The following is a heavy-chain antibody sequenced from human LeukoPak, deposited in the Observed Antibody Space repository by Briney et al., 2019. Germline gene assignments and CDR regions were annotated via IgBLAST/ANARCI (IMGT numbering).Heavy chain of an antibody. CDR1: GGSFSGYY. CDR2: INHSGST. V-gene: IGHV4-34*01. Sequence: PSETLSLTCAVYGGSFSGYYWSWIRQPPGKGLEWIGEINHSGSTNYNPSLKSRVTISVDTSKNQFSLKLSSVTAADTAVYYCARSKEVRGVTLDRFDPWGQGTLVTVSS. CDR3: ARSKEVRGVTLDRFDP. D-gene: IGHD3-10*01. J-gene: IGHJ5*02.